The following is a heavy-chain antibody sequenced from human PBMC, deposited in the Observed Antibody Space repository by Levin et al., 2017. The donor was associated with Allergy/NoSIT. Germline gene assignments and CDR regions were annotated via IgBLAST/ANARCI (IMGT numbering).Heavy chain of an antibody. CDR1: GGTFSSYA. V-gene: IGHV1-69*01. CDR2: IIPIFGTA. J-gene: IGHJ1*01. Sequence: KISCKASGGTFSSYAISWVRQAPGQGLEWMGGIIPIFGTANYAQKFQGRVTITADESTSTAYMELSSLRPEDTAVYYCATIVVVPAAHLYFQHWGQGTLVTVSS. CDR3: ATIVVVPAAHLYFQH. D-gene: IGHD2-2*01.